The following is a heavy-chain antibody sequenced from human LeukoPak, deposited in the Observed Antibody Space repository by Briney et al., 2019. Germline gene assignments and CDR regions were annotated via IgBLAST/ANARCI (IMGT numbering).Heavy chain of an antibody. Sequence: ASVKVSCKASGGTFSSYAISCVRQAPGQGLEWMGGIIPIFGTANYAQKFQGRVTITADESTSTAYMELSSLRSEDTAVYYCARFYDSSGYYSGGLSPYFDYWGQGTLVTVSS. V-gene: IGHV1-69*01. D-gene: IGHD3-22*01. CDR1: GGTFSSYA. CDR3: ARFYDSSGYYSGGLSPYFDY. J-gene: IGHJ4*02. CDR2: IIPIFGTA.